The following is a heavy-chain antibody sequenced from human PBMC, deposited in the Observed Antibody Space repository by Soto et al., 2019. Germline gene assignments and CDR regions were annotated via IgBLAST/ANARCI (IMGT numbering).Heavy chain of an antibody. CDR2: ISGSGGST. D-gene: IGHD3-3*01. CDR1: GFTFSSYA. CDR3: AKDPRTLEWLLPVEDY. V-gene: IGHV3-23*01. J-gene: IGHJ4*02. Sequence: GGSLRLSCAASGFTFSSYAMSWVRQAPGKGLEWVSAISGSGGSTYYADSVKGRFTISRDNSKNTLYLQMNSLRAEDTAVYYCAKDPRTLEWLLPVEDYWGQGTLVTVSS.